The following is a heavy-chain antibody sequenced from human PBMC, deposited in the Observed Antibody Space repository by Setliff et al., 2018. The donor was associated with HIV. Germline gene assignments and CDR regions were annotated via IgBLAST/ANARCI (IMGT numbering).Heavy chain of an antibody. Sequence: ASVKVSCKLSGYTLTELSIHWVRQAHGKGLEWMANFDPEDGETFYAQKFQGRLTMTEDTSTDTAYMELSSLRSDDTAMYYCATDPGYSSTWYSESFQHWGQGTVVTVSS. CDR3: ATDPGYSSTWYSESFQH. V-gene: IGHV1-24*01. CDR2: FDPEDGET. CDR1: GYTLTELS. J-gene: IGHJ1*01. D-gene: IGHD6-13*01.